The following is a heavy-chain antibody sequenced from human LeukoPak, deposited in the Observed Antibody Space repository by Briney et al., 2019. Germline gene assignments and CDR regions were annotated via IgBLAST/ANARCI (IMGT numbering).Heavy chain of an antibody. D-gene: IGHD3-10*02. V-gene: IGHV3-11*06. CDR3: ARDVENYYVTFDP. Sequence: PGGSLRLSCAASGFTFSDYYTSWIRQAPGKGLEWVSYISSSSSYTNYADSVKGRFTISRDNAKNSLYLQMNSLRAEDTAVYYCARDVENYYVTFDPWGQGTLVTVSS. J-gene: IGHJ5*02. CDR2: ISSSSSYT. CDR1: GFTFSDYY.